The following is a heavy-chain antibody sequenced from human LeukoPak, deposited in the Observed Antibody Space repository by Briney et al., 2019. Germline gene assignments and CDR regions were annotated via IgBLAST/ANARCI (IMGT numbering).Heavy chain of an antibody. CDR2: IRYDGSNK. D-gene: IGHD6-19*01. V-gene: IGHV3-30*02. J-gene: IGHJ4*02. CDR3: AKYPTYSSGWYYFDY. CDR1: GFTFSSYG. Sequence: GGSLRLSCAASGFTFSSYGMHWVRQAPGKGLEWVAFIRYDGSNKYYADSVKGRFTISRDNSKNTLYLQMNSLRAEDTAVYYFAKYPTYSSGWYYFDYWGQGRLVTVSS.